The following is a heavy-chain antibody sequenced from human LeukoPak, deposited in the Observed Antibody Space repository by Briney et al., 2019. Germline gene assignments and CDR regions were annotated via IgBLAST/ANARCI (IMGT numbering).Heavy chain of an antibody. CDR1: GYTFTSYG. D-gene: IGHD2-21*02. CDR2: IIAKNGTH. J-gene: IGHJ4*02. V-gene: IGHV1-18*01. CDR3: ASLTFPTEGASYYFDY. Sequence: GASVNASCKVSGYTFTSYGISCGRQAPGQGLEWVVCIIAKNGTHNYAQKLQGRVIMTTDTSTSTAYMELRSLRSDDTAVYYCASLTFPTEGASYYFDYWGQGTLVTVSS.